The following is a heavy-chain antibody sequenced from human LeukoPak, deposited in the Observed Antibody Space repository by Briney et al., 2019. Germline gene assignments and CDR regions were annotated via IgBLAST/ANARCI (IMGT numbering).Heavy chain of an antibody. CDR2: INAGNGNT. CDR3: ARVAYSSGWYFFDY. CDR1: GYTFTSYA. V-gene: IGHV1-3*01. J-gene: IGHJ4*02. Sequence: ASVKVSCKASGYTFTSYAMHWVRQAPGQRLEWMGWINAGNGNTKYSQKFQGRVTITRDTSASTAYMELSSLRSEDTAVHYCARVAYSSGWYFFDYWGQGTLVTVSS. D-gene: IGHD6-19*01.